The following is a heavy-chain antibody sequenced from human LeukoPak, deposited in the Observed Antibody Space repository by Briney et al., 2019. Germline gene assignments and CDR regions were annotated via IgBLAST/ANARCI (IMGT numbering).Heavy chain of an antibody. CDR1: GGSISSSSYY. CDR3: ARHLRDSSGYRPYYFDY. CDR2: IYYSGST. J-gene: IGHJ4*02. V-gene: IGHV4-39*01. D-gene: IGHD3-22*01. Sequence: SETLSLACTVSGGSISSSSYYWGWIRQPPGKGLEWIGSIYYSGSTYYNPSLKSRVTISVDTSKNQFSLKLSSVTAADTAVYYCARHLRDSSGYRPYYFDYWGQGTLVTVSS.